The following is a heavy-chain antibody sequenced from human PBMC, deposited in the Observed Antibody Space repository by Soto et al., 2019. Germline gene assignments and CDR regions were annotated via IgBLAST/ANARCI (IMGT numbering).Heavy chain of an antibody. J-gene: IGHJ6*02. V-gene: IGHV6-1*01. CDR1: GDSVSSNSAA. Sequence: QVQLQQSGPGLVKPSQTLSLTCAISGDSVSSNSAAWNWIGQSPSRGLEWLGRTYYRSKWYNDYAVSVNSRITINPDTSKNQFSLQMNSVTPEDTAVYYCARAPGYDHYHYYGMDVWGQGTTVTVSS. D-gene: IGHD3-3*01. CDR3: ARAPGYDHYHYYGMDV. CDR2: TYYRSKWYN.